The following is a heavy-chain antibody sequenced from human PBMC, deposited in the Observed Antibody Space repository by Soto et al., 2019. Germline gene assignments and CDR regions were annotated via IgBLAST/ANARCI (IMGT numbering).Heavy chain of an antibody. CDR2: ISESGGNT. V-gene: IGHV3-23*01. D-gene: IGHD3-22*01. CDR3: AGIHYYDSSGRLGAFDI. CDR1: GFTFSSYA. Sequence: GGSLRLSCAASGFTFSSYAMAWVRQAPGKGLEWVSSISESGGNTFYADSVKGRFTISRDNSKNTLYLQMSSLRAEDTAVYFCAGIHYYDSSGRLGAFDIWGKGPVVIVSS. J-gene: IGHJ3*02.